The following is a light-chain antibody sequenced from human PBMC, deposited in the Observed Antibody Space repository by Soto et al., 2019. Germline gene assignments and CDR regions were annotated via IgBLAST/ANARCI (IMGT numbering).Light chain of an antibody. CDR3: QSYDSSSRV. J-gene: IGLJ2*01. V-gene: IGLV1-40*01. Sequence: QSVVTQPPSVSGAPGQRVTISCTGSSSNIGAGYDVHWYQQLPGTAPKLLIYGNSNRPSGVPDRFSGSKSGTSASLAITGLQADDEADYYCQSYDSSSRVFGGGTKLTVL. CDR1: SSNIGAGYD. CDR2: GNS.